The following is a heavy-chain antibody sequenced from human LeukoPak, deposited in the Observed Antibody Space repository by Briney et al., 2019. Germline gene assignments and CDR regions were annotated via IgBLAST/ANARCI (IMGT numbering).Heavy chain of an antibody. CDR2: IYHNGST. D-gene: IGHD4-17*01. J-gene: IGHJ4*02. CDR1: GGSVSSGSYY. Sequence: SETLSLTCTVSGGSVSSGSYYWNWIRQPPGKGLEWIGYIYHNGSTNYNPSLKSRVTISIDTSKNQFSLKLSSVTAADTAVYYCARGSLQFGTVTYFDYWGQGTLVTVSS. CDR3: ARGSLQFGTVTYFDY. V-gene: IGHV4-61*01.